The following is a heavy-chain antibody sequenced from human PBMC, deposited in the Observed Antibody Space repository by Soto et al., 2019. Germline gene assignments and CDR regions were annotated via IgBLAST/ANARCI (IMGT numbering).Heavy chain of an antibody. J-gene: IGHJ5*02. D-gene: IGHD3-10*01. CDR1: GGPISSYY. CDR2: IHYSGST. CDR3: ARDRGGVASNWFDP. Sequence: PSETLSLTCTVSGGPISSYYWSWIRQPPGKGLEWIGYIHYSGSTNYNPSLKSRVTISVDTSKNQFSLKLSSVTAADTAVYYCARDRGGVASNWFDPWGQGTLVTVSS. V-gene: IGHV4-59*01.